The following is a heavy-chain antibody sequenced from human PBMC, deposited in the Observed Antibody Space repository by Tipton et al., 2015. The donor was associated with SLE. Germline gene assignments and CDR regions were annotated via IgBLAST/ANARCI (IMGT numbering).Heavy chain of an antibody. CDR1: GDSITSYY. CDR3: GREEPGFVDV. Sequence: RLVKPSETLSLTCTVSGDSITSYYWNWIRQPPGKGLEWIGYIYYNGSTNYNPSLKSRVTISVDTSKNQFSLKLSSVTAADTAVYFCGREEPGFVDVWGRGSLVTVSS. J-gene: IGHJ2*01. CDR2: IYYNGST. V-gene: IGHV4-59*01. D-gene: IGHD1-14*01.